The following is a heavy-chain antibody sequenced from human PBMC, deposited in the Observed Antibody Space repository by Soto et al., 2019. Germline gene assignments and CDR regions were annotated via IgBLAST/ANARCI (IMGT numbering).Heavy chain of an antibody. CDR1: GGSIISSNW. J-gene: IGHJ6*02. D-gene: IGHD3-10*01. CDR3: ARDADAITMVRGVIPNYYYGMDV. CDR2: IYHSGST. Sequence: GTLSLTCAVSGGSIISSNWCSLVRQPPGRGLEWIGEIYHSGSTNYNPSLKSRVTISVDKSKNQFSLKLSSVTAADTAVYYCARDADAITMVRGVIPNYYYGMDVWGQGTTVTVSS. V-gene: IGHV4-4*02.